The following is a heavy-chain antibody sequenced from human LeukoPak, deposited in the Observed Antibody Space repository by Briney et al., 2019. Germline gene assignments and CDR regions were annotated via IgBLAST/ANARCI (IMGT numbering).Heavy chain of an antibody. V-gene: IGHV3-74*01. D-gene: IGHD2-8*01. Sequence: PGGSLRLSCVASGFTFSNYWMHWVRQPPGKGLVWVSRIYVDGTTTNYADSVKGRFAISRDNAKNTLYLQMNSLRAEDTAVYYCAIVYAVPDKRNALDMWGQGTMVTVSS. J-gene: IGHJ3*02. CDR3: AIVYAVPDKRNALDM. CDR1: GFTFSNYW. CDR2: IYVDGTTT.